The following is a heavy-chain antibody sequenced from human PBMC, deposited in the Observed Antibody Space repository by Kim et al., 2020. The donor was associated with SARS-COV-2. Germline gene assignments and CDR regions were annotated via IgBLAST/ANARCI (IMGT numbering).Heavy chain of an antibody. V-gene: IGHV3-30-3*01. CDR2: ISYDGSNK. Sequence: GGSLRLSCAASGFTFSSYAMHWVRQAPGKGLEWVAVISYDGSNKYYADSVKGRFTISRDNSKNTLYLQMNSLRAEDTAVYYCARGDGGYYSGFDYWCQGT. CDR1: GFTFSSYA. CDR3: ARGDGGYYSGFDY. J-gene: IGHJ4*02. D-gene: IGHD3-22*01.